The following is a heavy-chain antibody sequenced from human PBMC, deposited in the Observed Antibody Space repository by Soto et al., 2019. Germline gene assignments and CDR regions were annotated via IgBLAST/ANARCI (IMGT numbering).Heavy chain of an antibody. CDR2: IYPGDSDT. V-gene: IGHV5-51*01. Sequence: GESLKISCKGSGYSFTSYWIGWVRQMPGKGLEWMGIIYPGDSDTRYSPSFQGQVTISADKSISTAYLQWSSLKASDTAMYYCAKTGMDGSGSYGYFDYWGQGTLVTVSS. D-gene: IGHD3-10*01. J-gene: IGHJ4*02. CDR3: AKTGMDGSGSYGYFDY. CDR1: GYSFTSYW.